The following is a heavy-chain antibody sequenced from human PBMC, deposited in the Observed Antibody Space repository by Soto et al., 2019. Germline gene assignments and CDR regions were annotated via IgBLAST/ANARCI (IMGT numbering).Heavy chain of an antibody. CDR3: AKDPASSMTARKYFDY. CDR1: GFTFSSYS. J-gene: IGHJ4*02. CDR2: ISSSSSYI. D-gene: IGHD6-6*01. V-gene: IGHV3-21*04. Sequence: PGGSLRLSCAASGFTFSSYSMNWVRQAPEKGLEWVSSISSSSSYIYYADSVKGRFTISRDNAKNSLYLQMNSLRAEDTAVYYCAKDPASSMTARKYFDYWGQGTQVTVSS.